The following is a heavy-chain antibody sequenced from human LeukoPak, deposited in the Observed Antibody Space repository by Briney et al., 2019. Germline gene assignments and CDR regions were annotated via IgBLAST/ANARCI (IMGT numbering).Heavy chain of an antibody. CDR3: AKVHVRAVAVAGTGLDY. V-gene: IGHV3-74*01. J-gene: IGHJ4*02. CDR2: IRSDGSDA. D-gene: IGHD6-19*01. Sequence: SGGSLRLSCAASGFTFSDTWMHWVRQAPGEGLVWVSRIRSDGSDARYAESVKGRFTISRDNAKTSLYLQMNSLRAEDTAVYYCAKVHVRAVAVAGTGLDYWGQGTLVTVSS. CDR1: GFTFSDTW.